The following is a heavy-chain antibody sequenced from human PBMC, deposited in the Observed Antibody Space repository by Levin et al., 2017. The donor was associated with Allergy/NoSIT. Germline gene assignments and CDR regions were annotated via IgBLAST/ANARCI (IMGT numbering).Heavy chain of an antibody. V-gene: IGHV4-59*01. J-gene: IGHJ4*02. D-gene: IGHD2/OR15-2a*01. Sequence: SETLSLTCSVSGASIKTYHWNWIRQPPGKGLEWIGYISNSGITKYNPSLKSRVAMSMDTSKKQASLRLRSVTSADTAMYYCARDDEIGFLPDPDYWGRGTLVTVSS. CDR1: GASIKTYH. CDR2: ISNSGIT. CDR3: ARDDEIGFLPDPDY.